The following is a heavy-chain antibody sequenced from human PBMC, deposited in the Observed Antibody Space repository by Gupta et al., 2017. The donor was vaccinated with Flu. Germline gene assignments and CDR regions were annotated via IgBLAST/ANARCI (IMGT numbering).Heavy chain of an antibody. V-gene: IGHV3-23*01. J-gene: IGHJ4*02. D-gene: IGHD3-10*01. CDR3: AKRPPPGYYYGLGRTPDY. CDR1: GFTFSPFA. CDR2: ISGSGGNT. Sequence: EVQLLESGGGLVQPGGSLRLSCAASGFTFSPFAMNWVRQAPGKGLEWVSSISGSGGNTQYADSVKGRFTISRDNSKNTLYLQMNSRRVEDTALYYCAKRPPPGYYYGLGRTPDYWGQGTLVTVSS.